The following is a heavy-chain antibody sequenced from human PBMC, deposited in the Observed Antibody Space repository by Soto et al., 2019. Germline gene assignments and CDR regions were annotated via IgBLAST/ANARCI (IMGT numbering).Heavy chain of an antibody. D-gene: IGHD6-13*01. V-gene: IGHV3-33*01. CDR2: LWYDGSSE. J-gene: IGHJ4*02. CDR3: ARVPRFDTGYFDY. CDR1: GFSVSTHV. Sequence: QVHLVESGGGVVQPGNSLTLSCAASGFSVSTHVIHWVRQVPGKGLEWVAVLWYDGSSEYYADSVKGRFTISRDNSKNMMYLQMNNLRVEDTAIYYCARVPRFDTGYFDYWGPGTKATVSS.